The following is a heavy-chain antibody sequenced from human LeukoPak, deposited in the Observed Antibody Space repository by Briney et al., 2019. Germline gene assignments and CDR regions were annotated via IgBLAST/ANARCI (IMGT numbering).Heavy chain of an antibody. V-gene: IGHV4-59*01. CDR3: ARDSSGSYWPDAFDI. Sequence: SATLSLTWTVSGGSISSCYWSWIRQPPGKGLEWIVYIYYSGSTNYNPSLKSRVTISVDTSKNQFSLKLSSVTAADTAVYYCARDSSGSYWPDAFDIWGQGAMVTFSS. D-gene: IGHD1-26*01. CDR2: IYYSGST. J-gene: IGHJ3*02. CDR1: GGSISSCY.